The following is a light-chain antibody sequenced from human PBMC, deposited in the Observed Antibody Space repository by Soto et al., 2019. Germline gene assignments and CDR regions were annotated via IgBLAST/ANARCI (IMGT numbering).Light chain of an antibody. J-gene: IGLJ3*02. CDR1: SSDVGGYNS. Sequence: QSALTQPRSVSGSPGQSVTISCTGTSSDVGGYNSVSWYQQHPGKAPKLMISDVSERPSGVPDRFSGSKSANTASLTISGLQAEDEADYSCSSYTGSSTVVFGGGTQLTVL. CDR2: DVS. V-gene: IGLV2-11*01. CDR3: SSYTGSSTVV.